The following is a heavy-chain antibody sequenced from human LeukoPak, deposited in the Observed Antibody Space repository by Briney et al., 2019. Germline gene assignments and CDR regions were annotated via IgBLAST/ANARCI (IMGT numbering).Heavy chain of an antibody. CDR1: GFTFNTYW. CDR2: IKEDGSEK. D-gene: IGHD3-3*01. V-gene: IGHV3-7*01. J-gene: IGHJ3*02. Sequence: GGSLRLSCAASGFTFNTYWMSWVRQAPGKGLEWVANIKEDGSEKYSVDSVKGRFTISRDNAKNSLYLQMNSLRAEDTAVYYCARDGNPGITIFGVVTPTDAFDIWGQGTMVTVSS. CDR3: ARDGNPGITIFGVVTPTDAFDI.